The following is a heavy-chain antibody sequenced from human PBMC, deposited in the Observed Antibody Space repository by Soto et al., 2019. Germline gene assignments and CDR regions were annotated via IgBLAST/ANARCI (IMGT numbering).Heavy chain of an antibody. D-gene: IGHD5-18*01. V-gene: IGHV1-2*02. J-gene: IGHJ3*02. Sequence: ASVKVSCTASGYTFTGYYMHWVRQAPGQGLEWMGWINPNSGGTNYAQKFQGRVTMTRDTSISTAYMELSRLRSDDTAVYYCARGAAADTAIKVSAFDIWGQGTMVTVS. CDR1: GYTFTGYY. CDR2: INPNSGGT. CDR3: ARGAAADTAIKVSAFDI.